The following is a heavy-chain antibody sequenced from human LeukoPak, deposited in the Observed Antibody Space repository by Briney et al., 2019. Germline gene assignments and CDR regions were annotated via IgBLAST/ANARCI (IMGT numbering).Heavy chain of an antibody. D-gene: IGHD2-15*01. Sequence: GGSLRLSCAASGFTFSSYAMSWVRQAPGKGLEWVSAISGSGGSTYYADSVKGRLTISRDNSKNTLYLQMNSLRAEDTAVYYCARGPIFDCSGGSCYSDYYYYGMDVWGQGTTVTVSS. CDR2: ISGSGGST. CDR1: GFTFSSYA. J-gene: IGHJ6*02. CDR3: ARGPIFDCSGGSCYSDYYYYGMDV. V-gene: IGHV3-23*01.